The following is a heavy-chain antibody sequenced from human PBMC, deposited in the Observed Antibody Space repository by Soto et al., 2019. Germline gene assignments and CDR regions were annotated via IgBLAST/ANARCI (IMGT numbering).Heavy chain of an antibody. Sequence: EVQLVESGGGLIQPGGSLRLSCAASGFTVSSNYMSWVRQAPGKGLEWVSVIYSGGSTYYADSVKGRFTISRDNSKNTLYLQMNSLRAEDTAVYYCARAGGSGYHDAFDIWGQGTMVTVSS. CDR1: GFTVSSNY. V-gene: IGHV3-53*01. D-gene: IGHD3-22*01. CDR2: IYSGGST. CDR3: ARAGGSGYHDAFDI. J-gene: IGHJ3*02.